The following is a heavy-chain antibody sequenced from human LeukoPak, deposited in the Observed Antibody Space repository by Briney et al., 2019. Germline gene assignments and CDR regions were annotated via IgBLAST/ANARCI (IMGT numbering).Heavy chain of an antibody. Sequence: ASVKVSCKASGYTFTGYYMHWVRQAPGQGLEWMGWINPNSGGTNYAQKFQGRVTMTRDTSISTAYMELSRLRSDDTAVYYCARGRAAAVNWFDPWSQGTLVTVSS. V-gene: IGHV1-2*02. CDR2: INPNSGGT. CDR1: GYTFTGYY. D-gene: IGHD6-13*01. J-gene: IGHJ5*02. CDR3: ARGRAAAVNWFDP.